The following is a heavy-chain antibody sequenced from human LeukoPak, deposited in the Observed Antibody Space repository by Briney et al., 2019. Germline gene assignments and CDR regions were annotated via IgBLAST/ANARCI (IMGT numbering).Heavy chain of an antibody. CDR2: IYHSGST. J-gene: IGHJ3*02. D-gene: IGHD3-22*01. V-gene: IGHV4-38-2*02. CDR3: ARARNYYDSSGFYYEGDAFDI. Sequence: SETLSLTCTVSGYSITIGYYWGWIRQPPGKGLEWIGSIYHSGSTYYNPSLKSRVSISVDTSKNQISLKLSSVTAADTAVYYCARARNYYDSSGFYYEGDAFDIWGQGTMVTVSS. CDR1: GYSITIGYY.